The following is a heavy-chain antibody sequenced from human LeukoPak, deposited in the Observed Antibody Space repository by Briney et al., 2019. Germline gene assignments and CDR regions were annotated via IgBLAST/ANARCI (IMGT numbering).Heavy chain of an antibody. CDR3: AREGLQSKAFDI. V-gene: IGHV4-4*07. CDR2: FHTGVTT. J-gene: IGHJ3*02. Sequence: PSETLSLTCTVSGASISSYYWNWIRQPAGKGLEWIGHFHTGVTTNSNSSLTSRVTISGDTSKKQFSLKLTSVTAADTAVYYCAREGLQSKAFDIWGQGTVVTVSA. CDR1: GASISSYY. D-gene: IGHD3-16*01.